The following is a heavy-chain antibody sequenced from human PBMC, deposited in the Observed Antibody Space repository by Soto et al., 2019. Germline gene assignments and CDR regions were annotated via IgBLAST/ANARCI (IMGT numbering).Heavy chain of an antibody. Sequence: QVQLVQSGAELKKPGASVKVSCKASGYTFSNYDMNWVRQATGQGPEWIGWVNPNTGDTGYAQKFQGRVTLTTDISTTTAYMELTSLRSEDTDIYYCAKVSRKGSAIDFDYWCQGTLITVSS. J-gene: IGHJ4*02. D-gene: IGHD3-10*01. V-gene: IGHV1-8*01. CDR2: VNPNTGDT. CDR1: GYTFSNYD. CDR3: AKVSRKGSAIDFDY.